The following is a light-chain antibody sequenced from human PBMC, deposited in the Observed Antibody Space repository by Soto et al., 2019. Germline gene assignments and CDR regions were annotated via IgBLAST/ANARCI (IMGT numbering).Light chain of an antibody. J-gene: IGLJ2*01. CDR3: SSYTSSSTPVV. CDR1: SSDVGGYKY. V-gene: IGLV2-14*01. Sequence: QSALTQPASVSGSPGQSITISCTGTSSDVGGYKYVSWYQQHPGKAPKLMIYEVSNRPSGVSNRFSGSKSGNTASLTISGLLAEDEAYYYCSSYTSSSTPVVFGGGTQLTVL. CDR2: EVS.